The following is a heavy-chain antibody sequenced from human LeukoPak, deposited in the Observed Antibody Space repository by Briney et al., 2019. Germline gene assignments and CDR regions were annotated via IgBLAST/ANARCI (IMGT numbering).Heavy chain of an antibody. J-gene: IGHJ4*02. V-gene: IGHV4-59*01. CDR3: ASGSYSLGFDY. CDR2: IYYSGST. CDR1: GGSISSYY. Sequence: SETLSLTCTVSGGSISSYYWSWIRQPPGKGLEWIGYIYYSGSTNYNPPLKSRVIISVDTSKNQFSLKLSSVTAADTAVYYCASGSYSLGFDYWGQGTLVTVSS. D-gene: IGHD1-26*01.